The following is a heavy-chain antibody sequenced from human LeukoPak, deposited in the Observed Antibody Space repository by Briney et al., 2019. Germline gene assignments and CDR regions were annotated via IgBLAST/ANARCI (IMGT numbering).Heavy chain of an antibody. J-gene: IGHJ5*02. CDR2: IIPILGIA. CDR3: ARDKDATAARQRGAGWFDP. CDR1: GGTFTSYT. D-gene: IGHD6-6*01. V-gene: IGHV1-69*04. Sequence: ASVTVSFKASGGTFTSYTISWVRQAPGQGLEWMGGIIPILGIANYAQKFQGRVTITADKSTSTAYMELSSLRSEDTAVYYCARDKDATAARQRGAGWFDPWGQGTLVTVSS.